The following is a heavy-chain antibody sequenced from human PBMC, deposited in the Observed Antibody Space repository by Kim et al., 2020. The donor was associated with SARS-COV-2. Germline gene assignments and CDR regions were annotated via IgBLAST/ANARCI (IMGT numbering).Heavy chain of an antibody. CDR3: ATLGSSGYYKECYFDY. CDR2: FNPDDGET. J-gene: IGHJ4*02. CDR1: GYTLTALS. Sequence: ASVKVSCKVSGYTLTALSMHWVRQAPGKGLEWMGGFNPDDGETIYAQKFQGRVTMTEDTSTDTAYMELSSLRSEDTAVYYCATLGSSGYYKECYFDYWGQGTLVTVSS. D-gene: IGHD3-22*01. V-gene: IGHV1-24*01.